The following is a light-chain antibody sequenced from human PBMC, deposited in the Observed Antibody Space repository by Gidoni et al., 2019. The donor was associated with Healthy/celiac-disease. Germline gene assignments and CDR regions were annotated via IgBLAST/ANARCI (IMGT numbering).Light chain of an antibody. CDR3: SSYTSSSTRV. CDR2: DAS. Sequence: QSALTQPASVSGSPGQSHTISCTGTSSDVGGYNYVSWYQQHPGKAPKLMIYDASNRTSGVSNRFAGSQSGNTASLTISGLQAEDEADYYCSSYTSSSTRVFGGGTKLTVL. J-gene: IGLJ3*02. CDR1: SSDVGGYNY. V-gene: IGLV2-14*01.